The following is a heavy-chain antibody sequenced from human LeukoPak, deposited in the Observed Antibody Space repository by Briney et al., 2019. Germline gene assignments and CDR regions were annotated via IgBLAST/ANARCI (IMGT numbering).Heavy chain of an antibody. J-gene: IGHJ5*02. CDR2: ISSSSSYI. CDR3: ARDLAYYYDSSGYPA. V-gene: IGHV3-21*01. CDR1: GFTFSSYA. D-gene: IGHD3-22*01. Sequence: GGSLRLSCAASGFTFSSYAMGWVRQAPGKGLEWVSSISSSSSYIYYADSVKGRFTISRDNAKNSLYLQMNSLRAEDTAVYYCARDLAYYYDSSGYPAWGQGTLVTVSS.